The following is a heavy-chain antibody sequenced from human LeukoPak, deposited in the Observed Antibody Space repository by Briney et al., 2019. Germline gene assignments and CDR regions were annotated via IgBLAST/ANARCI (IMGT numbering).Heavy chain of an antibody. J-gene: IGHJ3*02. CDR1: GGSISSSGYS. Sequence: SETLSLTCAVSGGSISSSGYSWSWIRQPPGKGLEWIGNVYHSGSTYSNPSLKSRVTISADRSKNQFSLKLSSLTAADTAVYHCASGYFGEFADAFDIWGQGTMVTVSP. V-gene: IGHV4-30-2*01. CDR3: ASGYFGEFADAFDI. CDR2: VYHSGST. D-gene: IGHD3-10*01.